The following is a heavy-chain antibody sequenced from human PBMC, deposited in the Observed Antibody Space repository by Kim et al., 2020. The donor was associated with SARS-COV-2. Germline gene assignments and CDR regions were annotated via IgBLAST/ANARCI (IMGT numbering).Heavy chain of an antibody. CDR3: GAGYPYGMDV. J-gene: IGHJ6*02. D-gene: IGHD3-9*01. V-gene: IGHV3-11*04. Sequence: TISYADAVKGRFTISRDNAKNSLYLQMTSLRAEDTAVYYCGAGYPYGMDVWGQGTTVTVSS. CDR2: TI.